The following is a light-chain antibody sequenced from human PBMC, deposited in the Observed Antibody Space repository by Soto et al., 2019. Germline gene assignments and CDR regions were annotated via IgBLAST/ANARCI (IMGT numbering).Light chain of an antibody. V-gene: IGKV1-33*01. Sequence: DIQMTQSPSSLSASVGDRVTITCQASQDITNHLHWYQQKPGKAHKLLIYDASNLETGVPARFSGSGFGTDFTFIINNLQPEDFAIYYCKHCHILPWTFGQGTKVEIK. CDR1: QDITNH. J-gene: IGKJ1*01. CDR2: DAS. CDR3: KHCHILPWT.